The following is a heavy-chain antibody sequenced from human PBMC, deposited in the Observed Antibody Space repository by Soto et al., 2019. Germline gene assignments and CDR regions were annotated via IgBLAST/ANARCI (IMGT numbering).Heavy chain of an antibody. CDR3: AKDGAEYYDSSGYLDY. CDR2: ISWNSGSI. Sequence: GGSLRLSCAASGFTFDDYAMHWVRQAPGKGLEWVSGISWNSGSIGYADSVKGRFTISRDNAKNSLYLQMNSLRAEDTALYYCAKDGAEYYDSSGYLDYWGQGTLVTVSS. D-gene: IGHD3-22*01. CDR1: GFTFDDYA. J-gene: IGHJ4*02. V-gene: IGHV3-9*01.